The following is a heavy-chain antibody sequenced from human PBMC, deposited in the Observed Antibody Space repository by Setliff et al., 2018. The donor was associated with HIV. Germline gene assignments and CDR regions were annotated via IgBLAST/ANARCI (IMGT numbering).Heavy chain of an antibody. Sequence: SSETLSLTCAVYGGSFSGYYWSWIRQPPGKGLEWIGEINHSGSTNYNPSLKSRVTISVDTSKNQFSLKLSSVTTADTAVYYCARMVPYYDILTGHAGSWFDPWGQGTLVTVSS. D-gene: IGHD3-9*01. CDR3: ARMVPYYDILTGHAGSWFDP. CDR1: GGSFSGYY. J-gene: IGHJ5*02. V-gene: IGHV4-34*01. CDR2: INHSGST.